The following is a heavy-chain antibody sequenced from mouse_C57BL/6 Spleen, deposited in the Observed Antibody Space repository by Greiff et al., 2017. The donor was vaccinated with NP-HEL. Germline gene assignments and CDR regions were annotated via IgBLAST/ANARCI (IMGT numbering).Heavy chain of an antibody. CDR1: GFTFSDYY. Sequence: EVQRVESEGGLVQPGSSMKLSCTASGFTFSDYYMAWVRQVPEKGLEWVANINYDGSSTYYLDSLKSRFIISRDNAKNILYLQMSSLKSEDTATYYCAREGLRSYAMDYWGQGTSVTVSS. CDR3: AREGLRSYAMDY. CDR2: INYDGSST. D-gene: IGHD1-1*01. V-gene: IGHV5-16*01. J-gene: IGHJ4*01.